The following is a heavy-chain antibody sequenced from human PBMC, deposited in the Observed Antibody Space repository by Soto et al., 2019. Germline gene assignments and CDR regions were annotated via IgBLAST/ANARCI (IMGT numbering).Heavy chain of an antibody. Sequence: GGSLRLSCAASGFTFSSYAMSWVRQAPGKGLEWVSAISGSGGSTYYADSVKGRFTISRDNSKNTLYLQMNSLRAEDTAVYYCAKTKKYSNYPFDYYYYMDVWGKGTTVTVSS. CDR3: AKTKKYSNYPFDYYYYMDV. CDR2: ISGSGGST. CDR1: GFTFSSYA. V-gene: IGHV3-23*01. D-gene: IGHD4-4*01. J-gene: IGHJ6*03.